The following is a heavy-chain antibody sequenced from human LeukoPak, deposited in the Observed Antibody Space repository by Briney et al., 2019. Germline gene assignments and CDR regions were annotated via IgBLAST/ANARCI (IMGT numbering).Heavy chain of an antibody. Sequence: PGGSLRLSCAASGFTVSSNYMSWVRQAPGKGLEWVSVIYSGGSTYYADSVKGRFTISRDNSKNTLYLQMNSLRAEDTAVYYCAREMAVAGKNYWGQGTLVTVSS. V-gene: IGHV3-53*01. CDR1: GFTVSSNY. CDR2: IYSGGST. CDR3: AREMAVAGKNY. J-gene: IGHJ4*02. D-gene: IGHD6-19*01.